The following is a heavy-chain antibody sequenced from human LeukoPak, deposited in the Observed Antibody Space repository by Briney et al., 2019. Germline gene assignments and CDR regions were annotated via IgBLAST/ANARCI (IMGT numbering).Heavy chain of an antibody. D-gene: IGHD6-13*01. J-gene: IGHJ4*02. CDR3: ARVFRSSAAAADY. CDR1: GGSFSGYY. Sequence: SETLSLTCAVYGGSFSGYYWSWIRQPPGKGLEWIGEINHSGSTNYNPSLKSRVIISVDTSKNQFSLKLSSVTAADTAVYYCARVFRSSAAAADYWGQGTLVTVSS. CDR2: INHSGST. V-gene: IGHV4-34*01.